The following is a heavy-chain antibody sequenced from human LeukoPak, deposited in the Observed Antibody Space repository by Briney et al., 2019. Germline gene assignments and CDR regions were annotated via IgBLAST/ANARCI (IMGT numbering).Heavy chain of an antibody. CDR1: GYTFTTYG. D-gene: IGHD6-25*01. CDR3: ARDGSGHWFDP. J-gene: IGHJ5*02. Sequence: ASVKVSCKASGYTFTTYGISWVGQAPGQGLEWMGWINAYNGDTNHAQKFQGRVTMPTDTSTTTAYMELGSLRSDDTAVYYCARDGSGHWFDPWGQGTLVTVSS. V-gene: IGHV1-18*04. CDR2: INAYNGDT.